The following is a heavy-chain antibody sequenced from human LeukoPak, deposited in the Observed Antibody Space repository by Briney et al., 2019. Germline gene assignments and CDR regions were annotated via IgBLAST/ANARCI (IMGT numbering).Heavy chain of an antibody. CDR2: INSDGSST. J-gene: IGHJ4*02. D-gene: IGHD3-10*01. V-gene: IGHV3-74*01. Sequence: GGSLRLSCAASGFTFSSYWMHWVRQAPGKGLVWVSRINSDGSSTSYADSVKGRFTISRDNAKNTLYLQMNSLRAEDTAVYYCAKDAPPHYYGSGSYYGDFDYWGQGTLVTVSS. CDR1: GFTFSSYW. CDR3: AKDAPPHYYGSGSYYGDFDY.